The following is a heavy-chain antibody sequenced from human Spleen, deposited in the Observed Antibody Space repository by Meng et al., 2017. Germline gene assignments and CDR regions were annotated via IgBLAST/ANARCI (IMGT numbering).Heavy chain of an antibody. CDR1: GGSISSSNW. J-gene: IGHJ4*02. D-gene: IGHD5-24*01. Sequence: QVLLQESGPGLVKPSGTLSLTCAVSGGSISSSNWWSWVRQPPGKGLEWIGKIYHSGITIYNPSLKSRVTISVDTSKNQFSLILTSVTAADTAVYFCARVETATTNPYFDYWGQGTLVTVSS. V-gene: IGHV4-4*02. CDR2: IYHSGIT. CDR3: ARVETATTNPYFDY.